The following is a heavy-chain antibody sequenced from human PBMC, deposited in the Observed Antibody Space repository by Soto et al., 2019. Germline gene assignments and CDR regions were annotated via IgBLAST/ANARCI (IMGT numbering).Heavy chain of an antibody. CDR3: ASDPQEYCTNGVCYMESYFDY. V-gene: IGHV3-7*03. CDR2: IKQEGSEK. Sequence: GGSLRLSCAASGFSFSSYWMSWVRQAPGKGLEWVANIKQEGSEKYYVDSVKCPFPISRYNAKNSLYLQMNSLSAEDTAVYYCASDPQEYCTNGVCYMESYFDYWGQGTLVTVSS. J-gene: IGHJ4*02. D-gene: IGHD2-8*01. CDR1: GFSFSSYW.